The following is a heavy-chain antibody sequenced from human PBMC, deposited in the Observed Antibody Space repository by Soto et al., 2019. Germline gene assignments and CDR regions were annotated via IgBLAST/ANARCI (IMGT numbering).Heavy chain of an antibody. J-gene: IGHJ6*02. CDR3: ARPIAADIGHYGMDV. Sequence: GESLKLSCKGSGYSFTSYWISWVRQMPGKGLEWMGRIDPSDSYTNYSPSFQGHVTISADKSISTAYLQWSSLKASDTAMYYCARPIAADIGHYGMDVWGQGTTVTVSS. V-gene: IGHV5-10-1*01. CDR1: GYSFTSYW. D-gene: IGHD6-13*01. CDR2: IDPSDSYT.